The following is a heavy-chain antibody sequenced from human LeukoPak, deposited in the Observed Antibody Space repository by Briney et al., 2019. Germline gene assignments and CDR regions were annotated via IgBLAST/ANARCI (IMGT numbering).Heavy chain of an antibody. Sequence: GGSLRLSCAASGFTFSSYAMNWVRQAPVKGLEWVSGISGSGRDTYYADSVKGRFTISRDNSKNTLYLQMNSLRADNTAVYYCATNYYDIIGYFPDFNSGGQGALVSVSS. D-gene: IGHD3-22*01. J-gene: IGHJ4*02. CDR2: ISGSGRDT. CDR3: ATNYYDIIGYFPDFNS. V-gene: IGHV3-23*01. CDR1: GFTFSSYA.